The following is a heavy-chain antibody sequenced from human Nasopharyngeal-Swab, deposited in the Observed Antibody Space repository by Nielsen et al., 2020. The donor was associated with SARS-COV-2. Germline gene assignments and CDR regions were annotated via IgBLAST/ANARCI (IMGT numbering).Heavy chain of an antibody. D-gene: IGHD3-22*01. V-gene: IGHV3-23*01. CDR3: AKAQLYYDSSGYRD. Sequence: AGSLRLSCAASGFTFSSYAMSWVRHATGQGLEWVSAISGSGGSTYYADSVKGRFTISRDNSKNTLYLQMNSLRAEDTAVYYCAKAQLYYDSSGYRDWGQGTLVTVSS. J-gene: IGHJ4*02. CDR1: GFTFSSYA. CDR2: ISGSGGST.